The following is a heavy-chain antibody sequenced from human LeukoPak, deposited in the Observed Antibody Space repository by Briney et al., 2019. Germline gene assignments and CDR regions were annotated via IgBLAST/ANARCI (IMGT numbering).Heavy chain of an antibody. V-gene: IGHV3-33*06. CDR1: GFTFSSYG. CDR3: AKVSTIHYYGSGSYDAAYFDY. D-gene: IGHD3-10*01. CDR2: IWYDGSNK. J-gene: IGHJ4*02. Sequence: GGSLRLSCAASGFTFSSYGMHWVRQAPGKGLEWVAVIWYDGSNKYYADSVKGRFTISRDNSKNTLYLQMNSLRAEDTAVYYCAKVSTIHYYGSGSYDAAYFDYWGQGTLVTVSS.